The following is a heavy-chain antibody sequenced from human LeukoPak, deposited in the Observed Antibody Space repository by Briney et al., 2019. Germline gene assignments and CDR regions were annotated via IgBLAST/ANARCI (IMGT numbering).Heavy chain of an antibody. V-gene: IGHV3-73*01. Sequence: GGSLRLSCAASGFTFSGSAMHWVRQASGKGLEWVGRIRSKANSYATAYAASVKGRFTISRDNSKNTLYLQMNSLRAEDTAVYYCAKQVDTAMVTLYNWFDPWGQGTLVTVSS. CDR2: IRSKANSYAT. D-gene: IGHD5-18*01. CDR1: GFTFSGSA. J-gene: IGHJ5*02. CDR3: AKQVDTAMVTLYNWFDP.